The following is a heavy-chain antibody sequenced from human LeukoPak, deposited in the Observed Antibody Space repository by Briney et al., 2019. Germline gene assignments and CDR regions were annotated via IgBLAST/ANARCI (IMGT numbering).Heavy chain of an antibody. CDR3: AKVKRAFVVVPAASYYFDY. CDR1: GFTFSSYA. V-gene: IGHV3-23*01. D-gene: IGHD2-2*01. J-gene: IGHJ4*02. CDR2: NSGRGGST. Sequence: GGSLRLSCAASGFTFSSYAMSWVRQAPGKGLEWVSANSGRGGSTYYADSVKGRFTISRDNSKNTLYLQMNSLRAEDTAVYYCAKVKRAFVVVPAASYYFDYWGQGTLVTVSS.